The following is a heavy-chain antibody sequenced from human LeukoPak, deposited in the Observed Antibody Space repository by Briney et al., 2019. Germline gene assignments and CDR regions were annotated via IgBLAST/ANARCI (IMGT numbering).Heavy chain of an antibody. CDR3: ASTGSRGDGFDI. Sequence: GGSLRLSCAASGFTFSSYSMNWVRQAPGKGLEWVSSISSSSSYIYYADLVKGRFTISRDNAKNTLYLQMNSLRAEDTALYYCASTGSRGDGFDIWGQGTMVTVSS. J-gene: IGHJ3*02. CDR1: GFTFSSYS. V-gene: IGHV3-21*01. CDR2: ISSSSSYI. D-gene: IGHD1-14*01.